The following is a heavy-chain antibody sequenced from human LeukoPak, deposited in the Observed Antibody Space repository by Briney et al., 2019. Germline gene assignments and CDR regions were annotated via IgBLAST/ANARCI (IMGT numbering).Heavy chain of an antibody. J-gene: IGHJ4*02. CDR1: GFXVSNNY. CDR3: ARDGGAAAGY. CDR2: MYRGGST. V-gene: IGHV3-66*01. D-gene: IGHD6-13*01. Sequence: GGSLRLSCAASGFXVSNNYMXWVRXAQGXGLEWVSVMYRGGSTYYADAVQGRFTMSRENSKNTLYLQMKSLRAEDTAVYYCARDGGAAAGYWGQGTLVTVSS.